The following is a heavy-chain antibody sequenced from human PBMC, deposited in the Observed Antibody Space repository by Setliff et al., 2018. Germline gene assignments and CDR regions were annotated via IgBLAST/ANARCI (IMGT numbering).Heavy chain of an antibody. Sequence: GGSLRLSCAASGFSFSNYWMHWVRQAPGKGLVWVSRINSDGSSTNYADSVKGQFTVSRDNAKNTLYLQMNSLRAEDTAVYYCANGMFYDFWSNYPYYFGMDVWGQGTTVTVSS. CDR2: INSDGSST. V-gene: IGHV3-74*01. CDR3: ANGMFYDFWSNYPYYFGMDV. J-gene: IGHJ6*02. D-gene: IGHD3-3*01. CDR1: GFSFSNYW.